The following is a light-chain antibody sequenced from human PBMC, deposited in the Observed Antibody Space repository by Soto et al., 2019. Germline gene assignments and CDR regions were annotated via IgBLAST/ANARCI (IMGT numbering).Light chain of an antibody. CDR1: SGSIASNY. Sequence: NFMLTQPHSVSESPGKTVIISCTRSSGSIASNYVQWYQQRPGSSPTTVIYEDNQRPSGVPARCSGSIDSSSNSASLTTSGLDTDDEADYCCPSYDASTQVFGGGTKLTVL. V-gene: IGLV6-57*01. J-gene: IGLJ3*02. CDR3: PSYDASTQV. CDR2: EDN.